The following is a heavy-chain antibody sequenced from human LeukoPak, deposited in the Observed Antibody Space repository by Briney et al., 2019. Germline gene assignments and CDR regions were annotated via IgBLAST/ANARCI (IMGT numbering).Heavy chain of an antibody. J-gene: IGHJ4*02. D-gene: IGHD4-17*01. CDR1: GFTFSSYW. V-gene: IGHV3-7*03. CDR3: ARDAPPTYGDYRKASYYFDY. CDR2: IKQDGSEK. Sequence: GGSLRLSCAASGFTFSSYWMSWVRQAPGKGLEWVANIKQDGSEKYYVDSVKGRFTISRDNAKNSLYLQMNSLRAEDTAVYYCARDAPPTYGDYRKASYYFDYWGQGTLVTVSS.